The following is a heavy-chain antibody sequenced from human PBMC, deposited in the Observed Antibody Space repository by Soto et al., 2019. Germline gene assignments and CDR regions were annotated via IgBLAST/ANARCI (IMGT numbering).Heavy chain of an antibody. D-gene: IGHD1-26*01. CDR2: ISAYNGNT. Sequence: ASVKVSCKASGYTFTSYGISWVRQAPGQGLEWMGWISAYNGNTNYAQKLQGRVTMTTDTSTSTAYMELRSLRSDDTAVYYCARRRVYSGPREYYYYYGMDVWGQGTPVTVYS. CDR3: ARRRVYSGPREYYYYYGMDV. V-gene: IGHV1-18*01. CDR1: GYTFTSYG. J-gene: IGHJ6*02.